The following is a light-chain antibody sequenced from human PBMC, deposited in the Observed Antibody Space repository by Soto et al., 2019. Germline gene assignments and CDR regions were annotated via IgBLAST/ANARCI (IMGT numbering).Light chain of an antibody. CDR1: QSMNDW. Sequence: DIQMTQSPSTLSASVGDRVTITCRASQSMNDWLAWYQQKPGKAPKVLIYDASSLQNGVPSRFSGSGSGTEFTLTLDSLQPDDVATYYCLRYNAFSQTFGQGTKVEI. CDR2: DAS. J-gene: IGKJ1*01. CDR3: LRYNAFSQT. V-gene: IGKV1-5*01.